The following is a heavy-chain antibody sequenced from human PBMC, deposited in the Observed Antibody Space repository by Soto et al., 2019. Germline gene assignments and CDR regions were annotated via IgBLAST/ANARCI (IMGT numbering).Heavy chain of an antibody. D-gene: IGHD2-2*01. J-gene: IGHJ5*02. V-gene: IGHV3-23*01. CDR2: ISGSGGST. CDR3: AKDSRCSSTSCA. Sequence: EVQLLESGGGLVQPGGSLRLSCAASGFTFSSYAMSWGRQAPGKGLEWVSAISGSGGSTYYADSVKGRFTISRDNCKNTLYLQMNSLRAEDTAVYYCAKDSRCSSTSCAWGQGTLVTVSS. CDR1: GFTFSSYA.